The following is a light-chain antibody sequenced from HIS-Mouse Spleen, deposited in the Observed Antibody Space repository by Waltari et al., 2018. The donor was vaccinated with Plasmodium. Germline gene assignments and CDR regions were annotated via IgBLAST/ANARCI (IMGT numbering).Light chain of an antibody. CDR1: SSDVGGYNY. CDR3: SSYAGSNNWV. V-gene: IGLV2-8*01. Sequence: QSALTQPPSASGSPGQSVTLPCTATSSDVGGYNYVSWYQQHPGKAPKLMIYEVSKRPSGVPDRFSGSKSGNTASLTVSGLQAEDEADYYCSSYAGSNNWVFGGGTKLTVL. J-gene: IGLJ3*02. CDR2: EVS.